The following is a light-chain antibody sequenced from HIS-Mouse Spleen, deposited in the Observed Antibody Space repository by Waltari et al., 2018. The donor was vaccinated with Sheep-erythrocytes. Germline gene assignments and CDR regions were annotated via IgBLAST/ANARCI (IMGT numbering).Light chain of an antibody. CDR1: KLGDKY. CDR2: QDT. CDR3: QAWDSSTAWV. Sequence: SSELTQPPSVSVSPGQTASITCSGDKLGDKYACWYQQKPCQSPVLVIYQDTKRPSGIPERFSGSNSGNTATLTISGTQAMDEADYYCQAWDSSTAWVFGGGTKLTVL. V-gene: IGLV3-1*01. J-gene: IGLJ3*02.